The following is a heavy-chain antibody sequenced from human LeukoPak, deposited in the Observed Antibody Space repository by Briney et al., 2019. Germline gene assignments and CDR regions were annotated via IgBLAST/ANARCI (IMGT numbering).Heavy chain of an antibody. CDR3: ARKSVAGTLFDY. CDR2: INYIGST. V-gene: IGHV4-59*01. Sequence: SETLSLTCAVYGGSFSGFYWSWIRQPPGKGLEWIGYINYIGSTNYNPSLKSRVTISVDTSKNQFSLKLTSVTAADTAVYYCARKSVAGTLFDYWGQGTLVTVSS. J-gene: IGHJ4*02. CDR1: GGSFSGFY. D-gene: IGHD6-19*01.